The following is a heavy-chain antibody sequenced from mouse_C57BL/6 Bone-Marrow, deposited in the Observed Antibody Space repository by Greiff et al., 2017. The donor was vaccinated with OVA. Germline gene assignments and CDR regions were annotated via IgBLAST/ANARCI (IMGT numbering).Heavy chain of an antibody. V-gene: IGHV1-53*01. J-gene: IGHJ2*01. CDR2: INPSNGGT. D-gene: IGHD1-1*01. Sequence: VQLQQPGTELVKPGASVKLSCKASGYTFTSYCMHWVKQRPGQGLEWIGNINPSNGGTNYNAKFKSKATLTVDKSSSTAYLPLSNLPSEDSAVYDCARKTTVVDPYYDYWGQGTTLTVSS. CDR3: ARKTTVVDPYYDY. CDR1: GYTFTSYC.